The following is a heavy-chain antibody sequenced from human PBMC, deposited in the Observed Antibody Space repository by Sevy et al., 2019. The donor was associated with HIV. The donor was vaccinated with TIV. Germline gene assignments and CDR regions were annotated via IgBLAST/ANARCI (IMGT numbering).Heavy chain of an antibody. CDR3: AREGCTKPHDY. CDR1: GFILSKYY. Sequence: GGSLRLSCAASGFILSKYYMSWVRQPPGKGLEWVSTLSFGCGEINYADSVKGRFTISRDNSKSSVYLQMNNLRPEDTAVYYCAREGCTKPHDYWGQGALVTVSS. D-gene: IGHD2-8*01. V-gene: IGHV3-23*01. J-gene: IGHJ4*02. CDR2: LSFGCGEI.